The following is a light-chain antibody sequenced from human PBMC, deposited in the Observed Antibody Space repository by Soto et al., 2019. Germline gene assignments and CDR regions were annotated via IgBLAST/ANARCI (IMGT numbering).Light chain of an antibody. J-gene: IGKJ4*01. CDR1: QGINTF. CDR3: KQLESYPSN. CDR2: AAS. V-gene: IGKV1-9*01. Sequence: IQFTQSPSSLSASLVERVTITFRASQGINTFLAWYQQKPGKAPKLLIYAASTLQSGVPSRFRGSGSGTDFTLTIRSLQPEAFETYSCKQLESYPSNLGGGNXVEIK.